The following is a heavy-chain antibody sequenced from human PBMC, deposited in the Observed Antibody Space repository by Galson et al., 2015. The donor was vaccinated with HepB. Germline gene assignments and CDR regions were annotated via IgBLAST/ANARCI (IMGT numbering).Heavy chain of an antibody. V-gene: IGHV3-23*01. D-gene: IGHD3-22*01. CDR3: ARYDSSGYYPDY. CDR2: ISGSGGST. Sequence: SLRLSCAASGFTFSSYAMSWVRQAPGKGLEWVSAISGSGGSTYYADSVKGRFTISRDNSKNTLYLQMNSLRAEDTAVYYCARYDSSGYYPDYWGQGTLVTVSS. J-gene: IGHJ4*02. CDR1: GFTFSSYA.